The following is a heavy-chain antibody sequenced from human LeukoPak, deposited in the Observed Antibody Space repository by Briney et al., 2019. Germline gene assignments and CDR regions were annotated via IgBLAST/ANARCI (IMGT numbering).Heavy chain of an antibody. Sequence: SETLSLTCTVSGGSISSCSYYWGWIPQPPGKGLVWIGSIYYSGSTYYNPSLKSRVTISVDTSKNQFSLKLNSVTAADTAVYYCATDNGSGSYYEFFDYWGQGTLVTVSS. CDR3: ATDNGSGSYYEFFDY. J-gene: IGHJ4*02. CDR1: GGSISSCSYY. V-gene: IGHV4-39*01. CDR2: IYYSGST. D-gene: IGHD3-10*01.